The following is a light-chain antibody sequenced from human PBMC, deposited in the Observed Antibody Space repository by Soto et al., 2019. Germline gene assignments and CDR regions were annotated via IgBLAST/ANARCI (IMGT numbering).Light chain of an antibody. Sequence: MVLTQSPGTLSLSPGERATLSCRASQGVSSSSLAWFQQKPGQAPRLLIYGASNRATGIPDRFSGSGSGTDFTLTVSRLEPEDFAVYYCQHYDNSPMYTFGQGTKLEIK. V-gene: IGKV3-20*01. CDR3: QHYDNSPMYT. CDR1: QGVSSSS. J-gene: IGKJ2*01. CDR2: GAS.